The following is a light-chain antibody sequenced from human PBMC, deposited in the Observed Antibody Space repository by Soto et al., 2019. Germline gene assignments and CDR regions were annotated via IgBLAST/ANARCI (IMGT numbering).Light chain of an antibody. J-gene: IGLJ2*01. CDR2: DVN. CDR1: SSDVGGYNY. V-gene: IGLV2-11*01. Sequence: QSVLTQPRSVSGSPGQSVTISCTGSSSDVGGYNYVSWYKQHPGKAPKVMIYDVNKWPSGVPDRFSGSKSGNTTSLTISGLQADDEADYYCCSYAGSYTVIFGGGTKVTVL. CDR3: CSYAGSYTVI.